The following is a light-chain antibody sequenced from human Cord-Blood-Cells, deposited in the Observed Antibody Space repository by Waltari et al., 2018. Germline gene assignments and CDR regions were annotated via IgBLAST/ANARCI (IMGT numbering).Light chain of an antibody. CDR1: QSISSY. Sequence: DIQMTQSPSSLSASVGDLVTITCRASQSISSYLNWYQQKPGKAPKPLIYAASSLQSGVPSRFSGSGSGTDFTLTISSLQPEDFATYYCQQSYSTWTFGQGTKVEIK. J-gene: IGKJ1*01. CDR3: QQSYSTWT. V-gene: IGKV1-39*01. CDR2: AAS.